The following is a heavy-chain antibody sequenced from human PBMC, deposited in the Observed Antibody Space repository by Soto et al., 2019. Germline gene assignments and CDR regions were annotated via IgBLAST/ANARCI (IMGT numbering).Heavy chain of an antibody. D-gene: IGHD3-22*01. V-gene: IGHV3-23*01. J-gene: IGHJ4*02. Sequence: EVQLLESGGGLVQPGGSLRLSCAASGFTFSSYAMSWVRQAPGKGLEWVSAISGSGGSTYYADSVKGRFTISRDNSKNTLYLLMNSLRAEDTAVYYCAKELFAGYYYDSSGTQSFDYWGQGTLVNVSS. CDR1: GFTFSSYA. CDR3: AKELFAGYYYDSSGTQSFDY. CDR2: ISGSGGST.